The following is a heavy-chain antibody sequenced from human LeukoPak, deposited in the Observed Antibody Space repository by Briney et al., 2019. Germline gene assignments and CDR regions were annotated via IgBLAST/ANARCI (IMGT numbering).Heavy chain of an antibody. CDR1: GGTFSSYA. D-gene: IGHD2-15*01. CDR3: AREYCSGGSCFPSGYGMDV. J-gene: IGHJ6*04. V-gene: IGHV1-69*01. Sequence: SVKVSCKASGGTFSSYAISWVRQAPGQGREWMGGVIPIFGTAKYAQKFQGRVTITADESTSTAYMELSSLRSEDTAVYYCAREYCSGGSCFPSGYGMDVWGKGTTVTVSS. CDR2: VIPIFGTA.